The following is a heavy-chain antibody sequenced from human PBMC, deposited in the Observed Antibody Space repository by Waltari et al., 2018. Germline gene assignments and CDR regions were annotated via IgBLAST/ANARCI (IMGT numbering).Heavy chain of an antibody. CDR2: IYHSGRT. Sequence: QVQLQESGPGLVKPSESLSLPSAVPVYSISSGYFWGWIRQPPGKGLEWIGSIYHSGRTYYNPSLNSRVTISVDTSKNQFSLKLSSVTAADTAVYYCARNSGNYSFFYWGQGTLVTVSS. D-gene: IGHD1-26*01. V-gene: IGHV4-38-2*01. CDR3: ARNSGNYSFFY. J-gene: IGHJ4*02. CDR1: VYSISSGYF.